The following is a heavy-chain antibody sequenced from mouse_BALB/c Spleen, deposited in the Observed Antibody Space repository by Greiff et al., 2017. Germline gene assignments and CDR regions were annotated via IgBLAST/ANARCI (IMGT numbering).Heavy chain of an antibody. J-gene: IGHJ2*01. V-gene: IGHV1-14*01. CDR3: ARKGYYDYEYYFDY. D-gene: IGHD2-4*01. CDR2: INPYNDGT. CDR1: GYTFTSYV. Sequence: EVKLVESGPELVKPGASVKMSCKASGYTFTSYVMHWVKQKPGQGLEWIGYINPYNDGTKYNEKFKGKATLTSDKSSSTAYMELSSLTSEDSAVYYCARKGYYDYEYYFDYWGQGTTLTVSS.